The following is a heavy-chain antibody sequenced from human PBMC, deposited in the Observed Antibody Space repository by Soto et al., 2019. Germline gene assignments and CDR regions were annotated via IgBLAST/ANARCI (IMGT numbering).Heavy chain of an antibody. Sequence: SETLSLTCAVSGGSISSANWWTWVRQPPGKGLEWIGEIYHGGSTSYKPSLKSRVTLSLDKFKNHFSLNLTSVTAADTAVYYCARLSFSYGVDVWGQGTTVTVSS. V-gene: IGHV4-4*02. CDR3: ARLSFSYGVDV. CDR1: GGSISSANW. CDR2: IYHGGST. J-gene: IGHJ6*02.